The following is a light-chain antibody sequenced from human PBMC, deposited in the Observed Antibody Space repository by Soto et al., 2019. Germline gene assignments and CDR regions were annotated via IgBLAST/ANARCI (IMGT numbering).Light chain of an antibody. CDR1: SSDVGSYNF. J-gene: IGLJ2*01. CDR2: EDN. CDR3: CSYARSSKD. Sequence: QSALTQPASVSGSPGQSITISCSGISSDVGSYNFVSWYQQHSGKAPKLIIYEDNKRPSGVSNRFSGSRSANTASLTISGLQAEDEADYYCCSYARSSKDLGGGTKLTVL. V-gene: IGLV2-23*01.